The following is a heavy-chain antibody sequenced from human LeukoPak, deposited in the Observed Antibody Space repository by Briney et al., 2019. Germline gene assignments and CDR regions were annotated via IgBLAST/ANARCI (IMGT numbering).Heavy chain of an antibody. V-gene: IGHV3-53*01. CDR2: ISNGGNT. Sequence: GGSLRLSCAASGFTVRDNYMSWLRQAPGKGRECVAVISNGGNTYYADCVKGRFTISRDLYKNPLYLQMNSLRAEDTGVYYCAGDKTTSGYYEFDFWGQGALVPVSS. J-gene: IGHJ4*02. D-gene: IGHD5-12*01. CDR1: GFTVRDNY. CDR3: AGDKTTSGYYEFDF.